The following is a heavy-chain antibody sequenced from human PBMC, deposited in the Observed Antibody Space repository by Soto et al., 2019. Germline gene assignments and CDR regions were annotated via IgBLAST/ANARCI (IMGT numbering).Heavy chain of an antibody. CDR1: GYTFTSYA. CDR3: AREEGLYSSGWSY. D-gene: IGHD6-19*01. J-gene: IGHJ4*02. Sequence: GAPVKVSCKASGYTFTSYAMHWVRQAPGQRLEWMGWINAGNGNTKYSQKFQGRVTITRDTSASTAYMELSSLRSEDTAVYYCAREEGLYSSGWSYWGQGTLVTVSS. CDR2: INAGNGNT. V-gene: IGHV1-3*01.